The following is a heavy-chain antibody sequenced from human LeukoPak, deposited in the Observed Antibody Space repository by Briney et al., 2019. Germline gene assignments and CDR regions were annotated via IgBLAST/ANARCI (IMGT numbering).Heavy chain of an antibody. CDR2: INKDGSEK. V-gene: IGHV3-7*01. CDR1: GFTFSGSA. Sequence: GGSLRLSCAASGFTFSGSAMHWVRQASGKGLEWVAHINKDGSEKYYVDSVKGRFTISRDNAKNSLYLQMNSLRVEDTAVYYCARDKVTYWGRGTLVTVSS. J-gene: IGHJ4*02. CDR3: ARDKVTY.